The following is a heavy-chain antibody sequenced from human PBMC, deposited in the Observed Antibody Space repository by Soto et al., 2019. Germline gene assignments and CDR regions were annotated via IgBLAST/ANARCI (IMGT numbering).Heavy chain of an antibody. CDR1: GGTFSSYS. J-gene: IGHJ6*02. CDR2: IIPIFGTA. D-gene: IGHD2-2*01. Sequence: SVKVSCKASGGTFSSYSISWVRHAPGQGLEWMGGIIPIFGTANYAQKFQGRVTITADESTSTAYMELSSLRSEDTAVYYCARGRPPPDIVVVPAAPVSYGMDVWGQGTTVTVSS. CDR3: ARGRPPPDIVVVPAAPVSYGMDV. V-gene: IGHV1-69*13.